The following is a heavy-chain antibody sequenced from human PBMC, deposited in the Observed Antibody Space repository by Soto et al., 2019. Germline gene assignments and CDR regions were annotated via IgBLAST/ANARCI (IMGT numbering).Heavy chain of an antibody. Sequence: GGSLRLSCAASGFTFSSYSMNWVRQAPGKGLEWVSSISSSSSYIYYADSVKGRFTISRDNAKNSLYLQMNSLRAEDTAVYYYFIFISRFCSGGSCRDAFAIWGQGTMVTVSS. CDR2: ISSSSSYI. CDR1: GFTFSSYS. V-gene: IGHV3-21*01. J-gene: IGHJ3*02. D-gene: IGHD2-15*01. CDR3: FIFISRFCSGGSCRDAFAI.